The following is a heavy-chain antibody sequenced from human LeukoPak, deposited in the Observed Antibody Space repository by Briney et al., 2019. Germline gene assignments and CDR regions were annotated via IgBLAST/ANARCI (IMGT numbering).Heavy chain of an antibody. J-gene: IGHJ3*02. V-gene: IGHV1-69*13. CDR2: IIPIFGTA. CDR3: ARGYCSSTSCFEDAFDI. D-gene: IGHD2-2*01. CDR1: GGTFSSYA. Sequence: SVKVSCKASGGTFSSYAISWVRQAPGQGLEWMGGIIPIFGTANYAQKFQGRVTITADESTSTAYMELSSLRSEDTAVYYCARGYCSSTSCFEDAFDIWGQGTMDTVSS.